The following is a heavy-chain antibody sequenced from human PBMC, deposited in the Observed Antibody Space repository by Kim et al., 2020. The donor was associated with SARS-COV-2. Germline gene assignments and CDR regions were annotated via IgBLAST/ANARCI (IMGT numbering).Heavy chain of an antibody. CDR3: ARDTNWGCYY. Sequence: SETLSLTCTVSGGSISSSSYYWGWIRQPPGKGLEWIGSIYYSGSTYYNPSLKSRVTISVDTSKNQFSLKLRSVTAADTAVYYCARDTNWGCYYWGQGTLV. CDR1: GGSISSSSYY. CDR2: IYYSGST. J-gene: IGHJ4*02. V-gene: IGHV4-39*07. D-gene: IGHD7-27*01.